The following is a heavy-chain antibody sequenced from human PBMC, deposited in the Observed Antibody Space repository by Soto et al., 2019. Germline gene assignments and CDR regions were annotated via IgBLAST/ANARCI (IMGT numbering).Heavy chain of an antibody. CDR2: ISYDGSSK. J-gene: IGHJ4*02. CDR3: AKGGEYQLLRSYFDY. V-gene: IGHV3-30*18. D-gene: IGHD2-2*01. CDR1: GFIFSSYG. Sequence: QVQLVESGGGVVQPGRSLRLSCAASGFIFSSYGMHWVRQAPGKGLEWVAVISYDGSSKYYADSVKGRFTISRDNSENTLHLQMNSLRAEDTAMYYCAKGGEYQLLRSYFDYWGQGTPVTVSS.